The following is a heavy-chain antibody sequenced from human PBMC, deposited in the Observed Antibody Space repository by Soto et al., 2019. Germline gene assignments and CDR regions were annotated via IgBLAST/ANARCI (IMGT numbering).Heavy chain of an antibody. CDR1: GYTFTSYG. Sequence: ASVKVSCKASGYTFTSYGISWVRQAPGQGLEWRGWISADNGNTNYAQKLQGRVTMTTDTSTSTAYMELRSLRSADTAVYYCATLSDYGGNSEVFDPWGQGTLVTVSS. CDR2: ISADNGNT. V-gene: IGHV1-18*01. CDR3: ATLSDYGGNSEVFDP. J-gene: IGHJ5*02. D-gene: IGHD4-17*01.